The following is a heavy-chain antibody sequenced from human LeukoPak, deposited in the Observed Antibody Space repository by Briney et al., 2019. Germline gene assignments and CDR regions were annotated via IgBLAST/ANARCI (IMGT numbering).Heavy chain of an antibody. J-gene: IGHJ6*03. CDR3: GRAAAYYYGSGSSFMDV. Sequence: GASVKVSCKASGYTFTSYDINWVRQAPGQGIEWMGWMNPNSGNTDYAQKFQGRVTITSNTSISTAYMELSSLRSEATAVYYCGRAAAYYYGSGSSFMDVWGKGTTVTVSS. CDR1: GYTFTSYD. V-gene: IGHV1-8*03. D-gene: IGHD3-10*01. CDR2: MNPNSGNT.